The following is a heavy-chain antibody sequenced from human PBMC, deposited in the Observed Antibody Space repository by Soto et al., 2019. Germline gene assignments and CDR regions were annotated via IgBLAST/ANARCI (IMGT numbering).Heavy chain of an antibody. CDR1: GGTFSSYA. CDR2: IIPIFGTA. Sequence: QVQLVQSGAEVKKPGSSVKVSCKASGGTFSSYAISWVRQAPGQGLEWMGGIIPIFGTANYAQKFQGRVTITADESTRAAYMELSSLRSEDTAVYYCARGGYCSSTSCYFDYWGQGTLVAVSS. CDR3: ARGGYCSSTSCYFDY. J-gene: IGHJ4*02. D-gene: IGHD2-2*01. V-gene: IGHV1-69*01.